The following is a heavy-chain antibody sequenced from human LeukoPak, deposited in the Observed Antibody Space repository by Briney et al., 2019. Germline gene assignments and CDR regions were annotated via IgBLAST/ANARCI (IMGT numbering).Heavy chain of an antibody. CDR3: ASGQYSSGWRVDY. J-gene: IGHJ4*02. D-gene: IGHD6-19*01. CDR1: GFIFSDYY. V-gene: IGHV3-11*06. CDR2: TTSSSSYT. Sequence: PGGSLRLSCAASGFIFSDYYMSWIRQAPGKGLEWISYTTSSSSYTNYADSVKGRFTISRDNAKNSLYLQMNSLRAEDTGVYYCASGQYSSGWRVDYWGQGTPVTVSS.